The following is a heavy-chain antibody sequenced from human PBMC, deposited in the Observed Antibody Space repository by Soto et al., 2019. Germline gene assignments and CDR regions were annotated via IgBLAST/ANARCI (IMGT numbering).Heavy chain of an antibody. D-gene: IGHD1-1*01. V-gene: IGHV3-23*01. CDR1: GFTFSNFA. J-gene: IGHJ4*02. CDR3: AKELYLWNPPGPDY. CDR2: ISGTGGST. Sequence: GGSLRLSCAASGFTFSNFAMSWVRQAPGKGLEWVSTISGTGGSTYYADSVKGRFTVSRDNAKNTLSLQVTSLRAEDTAVYYCAKELYLWNPPGPDYWGQGTLVTVSS.